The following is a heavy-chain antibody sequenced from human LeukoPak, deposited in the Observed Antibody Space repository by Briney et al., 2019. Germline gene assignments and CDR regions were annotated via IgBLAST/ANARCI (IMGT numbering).Heavy chain of an antibody. CDR1: GGSISSYY. V-gene: IGHV4-59*01. CDR3: ASLIAVAGPGLDY. J-gene: IGHJ4*02. CDR2: IYYSGST. D-gene: IGHD6-19*01. Sequence: KTSEILSLTCTVSGGSISSYYWSWIRQPPGKGLEWIGYIYYSGSTNYNPSLKSRVTISVDTSKNQFSLKRGSVTAADTAVYYCASLIAVAGPGLDYWGQGTLVTVSS.